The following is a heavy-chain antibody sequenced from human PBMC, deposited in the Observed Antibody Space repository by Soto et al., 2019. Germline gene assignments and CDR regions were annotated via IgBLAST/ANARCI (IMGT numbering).Heavy chain of an antibody. CDR1: GGSFSGYY. D-gene: IGHD1-26*01. V-gene: IGHV4-34*01. J-gene: IGHJ5*02. Sequence: PSETLSLTCAVYGGSFSGYYWSWIRQPPGKGLEWIGEINHSGSTNYNPSLKSRVTISVDTSKNQFSLKLSSVTAADTAVYYCARQVVDSGSNGNWFDPWGQGTLVTVSS. CDR2: INHSGST. CDR3: ARQVVDSGSNGNWFDP.